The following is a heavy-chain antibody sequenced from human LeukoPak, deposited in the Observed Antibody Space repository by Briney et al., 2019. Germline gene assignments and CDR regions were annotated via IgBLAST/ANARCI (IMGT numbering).Heavy chain of an antibody. CDR3: ARGHRTSSAYHCNAMDV. J-gene: IGHJ6*02. Sequence: SQTLSLTCTVSGGSISSGSYWWSWIRQHPERGLEWIGYHYYSGNTYYNPSLKSRVSISVDTSKNQLSLTLTSVTAADTVVYYCARGHRTSSAYHCNAMDVWGQGTTVTVSS. CDR1: GGSISSGSYW. D-gene: IGHD2-8*01. V-gene: IGHV4-31*03. CDR2: HYYSGNT.